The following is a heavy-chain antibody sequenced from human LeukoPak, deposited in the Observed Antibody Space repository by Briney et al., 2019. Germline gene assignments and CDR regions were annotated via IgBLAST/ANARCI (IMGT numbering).Heavy chain of an antibody. CDR2: ISGSGGST. V-gene: IGHV3-23*01. Sequence: PGGSLRPSCAASGFTFSSYAMSWVRQAPGKGLEWVSAISGSGGSTYYADSVKGRFTISRDNSKNTLYLQMNSLRAEDTAVYYCAPRGDSSGYYYVRHWGQGTLVTVSS. CDR1: GFTFSSYA. J-gene: IGHJ4*02. CDR3: APRGDSSGYYYVRH. D-gene: IGHD3-22*01.